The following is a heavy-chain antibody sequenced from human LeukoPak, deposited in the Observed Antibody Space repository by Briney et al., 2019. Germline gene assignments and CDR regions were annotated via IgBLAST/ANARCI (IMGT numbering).Heavy chain of an antibody. CDR2: INYSGRT. CDR3: ARDARIVGATAIDY. CDR1: GGSISSNSYY. V-gene: IGHV4-39*07. D-gene: IGHD1-26*01. Sequence: SETLSLTCTVSGGSISSNSYYWGWIRRPPGKGLEWIGNINYSGRTYYNPSLKSRVTISVDTSKNQFSLRLSSVTAADTAVYYCARDARIVGATAIDYWGQGTLVIVSS. J-gene: IGHJ4*02.